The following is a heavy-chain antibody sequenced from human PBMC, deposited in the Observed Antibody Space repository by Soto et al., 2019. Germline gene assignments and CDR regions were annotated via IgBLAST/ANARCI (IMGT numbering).Heavy chain of an antibody. J-gene: IGHJ5*02. CDR3: AKASSVTAAGSGGWFDP. CDR1: GFDFNTYG. V-gene: IGHV3-30*18. CDR2: ISFDGGNQ. Sequence: QVQLVQSGGGVVQPGRSLRLSCAASGFDFNTYGLHWVRQAPGKGLEWVAGISFDGGNQYYADSVKGRFTISRDKSNNPLYRQMTGLGAEDTATYYCAKASSVTAAGSGGWFDPWGQGTLVIVSS. D-gene: IGHD6-13*01.